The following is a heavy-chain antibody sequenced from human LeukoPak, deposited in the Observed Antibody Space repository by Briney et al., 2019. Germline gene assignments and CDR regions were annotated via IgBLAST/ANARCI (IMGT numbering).Heavy chain of an antibody. CDR1: GYSSTSYW. Sequence: GGPRKSSCKASGYSSTSYWSSGVGQLPGRGREWLGIIFPGDAGTRYSPPSQGTVTTSAAQSTSTAYLQWTSLKASDTAMYYCARHVPSIAAAGTRIAVADPTPDYWGQGTLVTVSS. CDR3: ARHVPSIAAAGTRIAVADPTPDY. D-gene: IGHD6-13*01. J-gene: IGHJ4*02. CDR2: IFPGDAGT. V-gene: IGHV5-51*01.